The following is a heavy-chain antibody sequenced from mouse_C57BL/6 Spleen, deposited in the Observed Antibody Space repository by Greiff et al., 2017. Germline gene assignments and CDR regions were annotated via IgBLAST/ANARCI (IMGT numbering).Heavy chain of an antibody. CDR3: ARSYSEYGGVYYAIDY. V-gene: IGHV1-53*01. D-gene: IGHD2-12*01. J-gene: IGHJ4*01. Sequence: VQLQQPGPELVKPGASVKLSCKASGYTFTSYWMHWVKQRPGQGLEWIGNINPSNGGTTYNEKFKSKATLTVDKSSSTAYMQLSSLTSEGSAVYYSARSYSEYGGVYYAIDYWGQGTSVTVSS. CDR2: INPSNGGT. CDR1: GYTFTSYW.